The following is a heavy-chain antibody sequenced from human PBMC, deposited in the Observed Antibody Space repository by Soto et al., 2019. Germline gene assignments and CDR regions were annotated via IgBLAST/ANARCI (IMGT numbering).Heavy chain of an antibody. CDR3: ARGDGRGSSGFYYYYGMDV. J-gene: IGHJ6*02. D-gene: IGHD6-25*01. CDR2: IRPYDGST. CDR1: GFTLTNYF. V-gene: IGHV1-46*01. Sequence: QVQLVQSGAEVKKPGASVKISCKASGFTLTNYFFHWVRQAPRQGLEWMGIIRPYDGSTNYVQSLQGRVTMTSDTSTSTVYMELSSLRSEDTAVYYCARGDGRGSSGFYYYYGMDVWGHGTTVTVSS.